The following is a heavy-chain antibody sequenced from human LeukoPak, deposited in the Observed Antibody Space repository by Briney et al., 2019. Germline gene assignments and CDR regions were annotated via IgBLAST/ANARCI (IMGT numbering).Heavy chain of an antibody. CDR2: IYYSGST. CDR1: NDSISNYY. CDR3: ARHCGGDCYSLFDY. J-gene: IGHJ4*02. V-gene: IGHV4-59*08. Sequence: SETLSLTCTVSNDSISNYYWSWIRQPPGKGLEWIGYIYYSGSTNYNPPLKSRVTISVDTSKNQFSLKLSSVTAADTAVYYCARHCGGDCYSLFDYWGQGTLVTVSS. D-gene: IGHD2-21*02.